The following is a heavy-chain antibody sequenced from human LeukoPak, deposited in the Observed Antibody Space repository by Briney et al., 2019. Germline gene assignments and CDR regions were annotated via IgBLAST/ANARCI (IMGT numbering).Heavy chain of an antibody. J-gene: IGHJ4*02. Sequence: ASVKVSCKVSGYNFAELSMYWVRQAPGKGFEWLGGFDPDDGDRVYAQKFQGRVTMTEDSSAETGYMELSSLTSDDTALYYCAREVSRVAPPRRYFDFWGQGSLVIVSS. CDR2: FDPDDGDR. CDR3: AREVSRVAPPRRYFDF. CDR1: GYNFAELS. D-gene: IGHD2-15*01. V-gene: IGHV1-24*01.